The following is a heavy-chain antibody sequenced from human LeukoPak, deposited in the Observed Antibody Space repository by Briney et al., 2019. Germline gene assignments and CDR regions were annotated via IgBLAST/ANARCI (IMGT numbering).Heavy chain of an antibody. CDR2: IYSGGST. Sequence: PGGSLRLSCAASGFTVSSTYMSWVRQAPGKGLEWVSVIYSGGSTDYADSVKGRFTISRDNSKNTLYLHMNSLRAEDTAVYYCARGVPFYYDSSGYFDYWGQGTLVTVSS. J-gene: IGHJ4*02. CDR3: ARGVPFYYDSSGYFDY. V-gene: IGHV3-53*01. D-gene: IGHD3-22*01. CDR1: GFTVSSTY.